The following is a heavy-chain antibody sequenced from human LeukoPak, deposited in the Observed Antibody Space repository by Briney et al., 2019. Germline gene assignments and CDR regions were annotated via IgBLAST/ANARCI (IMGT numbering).Heavy chain of an antibody. J-gene: IGHJ4*02. D-gene: IGHD2-2*01. CDR2: IYSSGST. CDR3: ARAFDIVVVPAAFDY. V-gene: IGHV4-4*07. Sequence: SETLSLTCTVSGGSITHYSWTWIRQPAGQGLEWIGRIYSSGSTNYNPSLKSRVTMSLDTSKNQFSLKLNSVTAADTAVYYCARAFDIVVVPAAFDYWGQGTLVTVSS. CDR1: GGSITHYS.